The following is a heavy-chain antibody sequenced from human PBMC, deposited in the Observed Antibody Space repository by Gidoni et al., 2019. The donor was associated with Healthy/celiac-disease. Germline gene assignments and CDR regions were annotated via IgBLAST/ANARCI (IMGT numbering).Heavy chain of an antibody. D-gene: IGHD6-13*01. J-gene: IGHJ6*03. Sequence: QVQLVESGGGVVQPGRSRSLSCAASGFTFSSYGMQWVRQAPGKGLEWVAVIWYDGSNKYYADSVKGRFTISRDNSKNTLYLQMNSLRAEDTAVYYCARAISSSWYDGMDVWGKGTTVTVSS. CDR2: IWYDGSNK. V-gene: IGHV3-33*08. CDR1: GFTFSSYG. CDR3: ARAISSSWYDGMDV.